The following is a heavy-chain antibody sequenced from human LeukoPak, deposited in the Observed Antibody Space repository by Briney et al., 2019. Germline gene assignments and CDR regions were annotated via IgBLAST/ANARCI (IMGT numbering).Heavy chain of an antibody. J-gene: IGHJ4*02. CDR3: ARVGIAVAGTWDYFDY. Sequence: PGGSLRLSCAASGFTFSSYAMQWVRQAPGKGLEYVSAIRSNGGSTYYANSVKGRFTISRDNSKNTLYLQMGSLRAEDMAVYYCARVGIAVAGTWDYFDYWGQGTPVTVSS. D-gene: IGHD6-19*01. CDR1: GFTFSSYA. V-gene: IGHV3-64*01. CDR2: IRSNGGST.